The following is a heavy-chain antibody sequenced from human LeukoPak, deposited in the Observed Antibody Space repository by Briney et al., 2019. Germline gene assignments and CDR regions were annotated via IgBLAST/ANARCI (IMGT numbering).Heavy chain of an antibody. Sequence: ASVKVSCKVSGYTFSSYSISWVRQAPGQGLEWMGWISAYDGNTNYAQKFQGRVTMTTDTPTNTAYMELRSLRSDDTAVYYCARDLPTPYYYDSSGYYSPFDYWGQGTLVTVSS. D-gene: IGHD3-22*01. J-gene: IGHJ4*02. CDR3: ARDLPTPYYYDSSGYYSPFDY. V-gene: IGHV1-18*01. CDR1: GYTFSSYS. CDR2: ISAYDGNT.